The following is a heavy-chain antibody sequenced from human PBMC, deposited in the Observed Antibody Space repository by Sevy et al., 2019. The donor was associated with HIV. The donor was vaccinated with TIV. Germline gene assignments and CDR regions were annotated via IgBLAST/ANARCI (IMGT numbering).Heavy chain of an antibody. Sequence: GGSLRLSCAASGFTFSSYAMSWVRQAPGKGLEWVSGLSGSGGSTNYADSVKGRFTISRDNSKNTLYVQMNSLRAEDTAVYYCAKDRVWELGDAFDIWGQGTMVTVSS. D-gene: IGHD3-10*01. CDR1: GFTFSSYA. CDR3: AKDRVWELGDAFDI. CDR2: LSGSGGST. J-gene: IGHJ3*02. V-gene: IGHV3-23*01.